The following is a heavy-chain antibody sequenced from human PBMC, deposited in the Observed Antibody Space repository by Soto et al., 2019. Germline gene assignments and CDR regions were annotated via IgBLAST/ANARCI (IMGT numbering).Heavy chain of an antibody. D-gene: IGHD3-3*01. CDR1: GGSFSGYY. CDR3: ARVTLHYYDFWSGFRTQYGMDV. V-gene: IGHV4-34*01. J-gene: IGHJ6*02. Sequence: SETLSLTCAVYGGSFSGYYWSWIRQPPGKGLEWIGEINHSGSTNYNPSLKSRVTISVDTSKNQFSLKLSSVTAADTAVYYCARVTLHYYDFWSGFRTQYGMDVWGQGTTVTV. CDR2: INHSGST.